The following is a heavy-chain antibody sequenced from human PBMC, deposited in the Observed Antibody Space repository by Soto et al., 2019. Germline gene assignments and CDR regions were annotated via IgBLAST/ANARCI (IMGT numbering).Heavy chain of an antibody. J-gene: IGHJ4*02. CDR3: ARDKITGLFDY. CDR2: INHSGST. V-gene: IGHV4-34*01. Sequence: QVQLQQWGAGLLKPSETLSLTCAVYGGSFSGYSWTWIRQPPGTGLEWIGEINHSGSTNYNPSLKSRVTISXXTSKSQFSLKLTSVTAADTAVYYCARDKITGLFDYWGQGTLVTVSS. D-gene: IGHD3-10*01. CDR1: GGSFSGYS.